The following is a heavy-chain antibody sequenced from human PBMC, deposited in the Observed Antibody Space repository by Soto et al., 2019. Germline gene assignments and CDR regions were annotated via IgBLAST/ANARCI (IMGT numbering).Heavy chain of an antibody. J-gene: IGHJ5*02. Sequence: QLQLQESGPGLVKPSETLSLTCTVSGGSISSSSYYWGWIRQPPGKGLEWIGRIYYSGSTYYNPSLKSRVTISVDTSKNQFSLKLSSVTAADTAVYYCASRVTWDRYCSGGSCSPTVPFDPWGQGTLVTVSS. D-gene: IGHD2-15*01. V-gene: IGHV4-39*01. CDR2: IYYSGST. CDR1: GGSISSSSYY. CDR3: ASRVTWDRYCSGGSCSPTVPFDP.